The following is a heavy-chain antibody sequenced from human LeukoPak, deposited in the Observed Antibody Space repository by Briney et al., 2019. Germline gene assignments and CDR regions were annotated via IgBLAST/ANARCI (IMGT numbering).Heavy chain of an antibody. V-gene: IGHV1-18*01. J-gene: IGHJ4*02. CDR2: ISAYNGNT. D-gene: IGHD1-26*01. CDR1: GYTFSSYG. Sequence: ASVKVSCKASGYTFSSYGISWVRQAPGQGLEWMGWISAYNGNTNYAQKLQGRVTMTTDTSTSTAYMELRSLGSDDTAVYYCARASFGVGATHWGQGTLVTVSS. CDR3: ARASFGVGATH.